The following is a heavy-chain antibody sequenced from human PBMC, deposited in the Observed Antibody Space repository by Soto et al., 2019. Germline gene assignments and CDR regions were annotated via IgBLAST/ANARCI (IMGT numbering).Heavy chain of an antibody. Sequence: PSETLSLTCAVSGGSISSSNWWSWVRQPPGKGLEWIGEIYHSGSTNYNPSLKSRVTISVDKSKNQFSLKLSSVTAEDTAVYYCARSKGFAATGFDPWGQGTLVTVSS. V-gene: IGHV4-4*02. D-gene: IGHD1-26*01. CDR1: GGSISSSNW. CDR3: ARSKGFAATGFDP. J-gene: IGHJ5*02. CDR2: IYHSGST.